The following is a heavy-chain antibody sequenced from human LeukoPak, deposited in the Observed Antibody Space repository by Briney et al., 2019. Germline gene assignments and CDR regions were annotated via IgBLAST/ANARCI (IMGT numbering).Heavy chain of an antibody. CDR3: ARDRIMVVGPYNWFDP. CDR1: GFTFSSYE. J-gene: IGHJ5*02. CDR2: ISSSGSTI. Sequence: PGGSLRLSCAASGFTFSSYEMNWLRQAPGQGLEWISYISSSGSTIYYADSVKGRFTISRDNAENSLYLHMSSLRAEDTALYYCARDRIMVVGPYNWFDPWGQGTLVTVSS. D-gene: IGHD2-15*01. V-gene: IGHV3-48*03.